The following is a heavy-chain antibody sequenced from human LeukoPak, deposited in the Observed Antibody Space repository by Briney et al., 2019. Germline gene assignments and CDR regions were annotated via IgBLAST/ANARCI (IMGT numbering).Heavy chain of an antibody. CDR3: ARSGYYYGMDV. CDR2: IGTAGDT. Sequence: GGSLRLSCAASGFTFSSYDMHWVRQATGKGLEWVSAIGTAGDTYYPGSVKGGFTISRENAKNSLYLQMNSLRAGDTAVYYCARSGYYYGMDVWGQGTTVTVSS. V-gene: IGHV3-13*01. J-gene: IGHJ6*02. D-gene: IGHD6-25*01. CDR1: GFTFSSYD.